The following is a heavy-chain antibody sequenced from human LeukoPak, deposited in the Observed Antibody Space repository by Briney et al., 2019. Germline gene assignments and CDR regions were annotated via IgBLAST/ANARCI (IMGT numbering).Heavy chain of an antibody. J-gene: IGHJ4*02. V-gene: IGHV1-69*04. D-gene: IGHD2-2*01. CDR2: IIPILGIA. CDR1: GGTFSSYA. CDR3: ARDRTVVPAAPTLFDY. Sequence: GSSVKVSCKASGGTFSSYAISWVRQAPGQGLEWMGRIIPILGIANYAQKFQGRVTITADKSTSTAYMELSSLRSEDTAVYYCARDRTVVPAAPTLFDYWGQGTLVTVSS.